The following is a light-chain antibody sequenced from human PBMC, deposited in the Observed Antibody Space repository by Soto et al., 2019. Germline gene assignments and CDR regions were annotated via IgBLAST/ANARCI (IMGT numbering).Light chain of an antibody. CDR3: QQYNSYSRT. CDR2: EVS. J-gene: IGKJ1*01. V-gene: IGKV2D-29*01. CDR1: QSLLHRDGKTY. Sequence: DVVMTQTPLSLSVTPGQPASMSCKSSQSLLHRDGKTYLYWYLQRPGQPPQLLMFEVSNRFSGVPDRFSGSGSGTDFTLKIGRVEADDFATYYCQQYNSYSRTFGQGTKVDIK.